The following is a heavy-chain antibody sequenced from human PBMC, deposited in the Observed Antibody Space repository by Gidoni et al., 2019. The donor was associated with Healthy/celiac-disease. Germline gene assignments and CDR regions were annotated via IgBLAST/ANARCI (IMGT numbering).Heavy chain of an antibody. J-gene: IGHJ4*02. Sequence: WMGGIIPIFGTANYAQKFQGRVTITADESTSTAYMELSSLRSEDTAVYYCARDKPLPGWGYSYAYFDYWGQGTLVTVSS. D-gene: IGHD5-18*01. CDR2: IIPIFGTA. V-gene: IGHV1-69*01. CDR3: ARDKPLPGWGYSYAYFDY.